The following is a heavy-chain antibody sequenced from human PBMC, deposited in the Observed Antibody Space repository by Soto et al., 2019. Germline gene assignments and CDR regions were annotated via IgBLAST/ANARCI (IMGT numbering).Heavy chain of an antibody. V-gene: IGHV4-4*02. CDR3: ARDRGSTMTGDALDI. J-gene: IGHJ3*02. CDR1: GASISGGHW. CDR2: IYQSGST. D-gene: IGHD3-16*01. Sequence: QVQLQESGPGLVKPSGTLSLTCVVSGASISGGHWWSWVRQSPGKGLEWIGEIYQSGSTNYNPSLRGRVIISVDNSKSQFSLKLTSVSAAATALYYCARDRGSTMTGDALDIGGQGTMVTVSS.